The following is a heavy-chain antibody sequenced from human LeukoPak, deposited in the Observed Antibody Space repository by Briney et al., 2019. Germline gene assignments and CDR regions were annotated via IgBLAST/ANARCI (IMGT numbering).Heavy chain of an antibody. CDR2: INPNSGAT. V-gene: IGHV1-2*02. Sequence: ASVKVSCKASGYTFTDYYMHWVRQAPGQGLEWMGWINPNSGATNYAQKFQGRVTMTRDTSIRAAYLDLRRLRSDDTAVYYCASASDYVLNYFHYWGQGTLVTVSS. CDR3: ASASDYVLNYFHY. D-gene: IGHD4-17*01. CDR1: GYTFTDYY. J-gene: IGHJ4*02.